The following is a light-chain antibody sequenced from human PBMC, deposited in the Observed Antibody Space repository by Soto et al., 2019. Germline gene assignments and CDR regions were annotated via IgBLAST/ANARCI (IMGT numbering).Light chain of an antibody. J-gene: IGKJ5*01. V-gene: IGKV3-15*01. CDR3: QQYSKWPIT. CDR1: QSVNSN. CDR2: GIS. Sequence: IVLTQSPGTLSLSPGVRATLSCRASQSVNSNYLACYQQHPGQPPRLLIYGISTRATGIPARFSGSGSGTEFSLTISSLQSEDFAVYYCQQYSKWPITFGQGTRLE.